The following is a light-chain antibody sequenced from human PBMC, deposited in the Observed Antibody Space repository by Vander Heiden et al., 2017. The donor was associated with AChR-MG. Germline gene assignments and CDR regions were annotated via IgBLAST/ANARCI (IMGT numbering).Light chain of an antibody. CDR2: SNN. J-gene: IGLJ3*02. V-gene: IGLV1-44*01. CDR3: GAWDDSLSGWV. CDR1: SPNIGTNT. Sequence: QSVLTHPPSASGTPGHSVTIPCSGSSPNIGTNTVSWYQHLPGAAPKLLIYSNNQRPSGVPDRFSGSKSGTSASLAISGLQSEDEADYYCGAWDDSLSGWVFGGGTKLTVL.